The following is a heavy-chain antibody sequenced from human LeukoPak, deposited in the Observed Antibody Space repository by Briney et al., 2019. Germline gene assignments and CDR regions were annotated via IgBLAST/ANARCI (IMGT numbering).Heavy chain of an antibody. D-gene: IGHD2-2*01. CDR1: GFTSSTYG. V-gene: IGHV3-48*04. CDR2: ISSSGSTI. CDR3: ARDFCSSTSCPQTARDY. J-gene: IGHJ4*02. Sequence: QPGRSLRLSCAASGFTSSTYGFHWVRQAPGKGLEWVSYISSSGSTIYYADSVKGRFTISRDNARNSLYLQMNSLRAEDTAVYYCARDFCSSTSCPQTARDYWGQGTLVTVSS.